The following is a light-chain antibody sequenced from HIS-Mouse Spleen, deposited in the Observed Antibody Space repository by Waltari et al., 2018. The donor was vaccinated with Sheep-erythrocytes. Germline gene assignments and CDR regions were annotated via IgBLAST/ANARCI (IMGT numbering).Light chain of an antibody. CDR3: QAWDSSTAWNVV. V-gene: IGLV3-1*01. J-gene: IGLJ2*01. Sequence: SYELTQPPSVSVSPGQTASITCSGDKLGDKYACWYQQKPGQSPVLVIYQDCKRPSGKPWRFSGSNSGNTATLTISGTQAMDEADYYCQAWDSSTAWNVVFGGGTKLTVL. CDR1: KLGDKY. CDR2: QDC.